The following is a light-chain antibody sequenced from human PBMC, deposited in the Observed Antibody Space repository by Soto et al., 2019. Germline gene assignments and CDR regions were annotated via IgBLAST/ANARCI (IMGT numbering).Light chain of an antibody. Sequence: EIVLTQSPGTLSLSAGERATLSCRASQSVSNNYLAWYQQKPGQAPRLLIYGASNRATGIPDRFSGSGSGTDFTLTISRLEPEDFALYFCQQYGSSAPITFGQGTRLEI. V-gene: IGKV3-20*01. CDR2: GAS. CDR1: QSVSNNY. J-gene: IGKJ5*01. CDR3: QQYGSSAPIT.